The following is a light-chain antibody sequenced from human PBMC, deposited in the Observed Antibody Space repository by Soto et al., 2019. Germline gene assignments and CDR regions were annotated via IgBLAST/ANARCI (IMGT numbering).Light chain of an antibody. Sequence: QSALTQPGSVSGSPGQSITISCTGTSSDVGGYNYVSWYQQQPVKAPKLMIFDVSLRPSGVSDRYSGSKFGNTASLTISGLQAEDEADYYCCSYAGSSTLVFGTGTKVTVL. CDR3: CSYAGSSTLV. V-gene: IGLV2-23*02. CDR2: DVS. CDR1: SSDVGGYNY. J-gene: IGLJ1*01.